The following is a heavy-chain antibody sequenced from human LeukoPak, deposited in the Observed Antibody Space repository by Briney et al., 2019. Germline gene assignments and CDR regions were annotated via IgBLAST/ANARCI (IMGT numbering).Heavy chain of an antibody. CDR3: ARGGCESCYNY. CDR1: GYTFTSYD. Sequence: ASVKVSCKAPGYTFTSYDINWVRQVTGQGPEWMGWMNPNSGNTGYAQKFQGRVTITRDTSISTAYMELSSLRSEDTAVYYCARGGCESCYNYWGQGTLVTVSS. J-gene: IGHJ4*02. D-gene: IGHD2-15*01. CDR2: MNPNSGNT. V-gene: IGHV1-8*03.